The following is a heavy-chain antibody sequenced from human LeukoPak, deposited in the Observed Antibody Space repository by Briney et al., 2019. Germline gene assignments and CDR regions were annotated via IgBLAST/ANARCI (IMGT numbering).Heavy chain of an antibody. CDR1: GSSFTSNG. J-gene: IGHJ4*02. CDR2: ISANNGNT. Sequence: ASVTVSCKASGSSFTSNGFSWMRQAPGQGLGRVGWISANNGNTNYKQKLKGTVTMTTDTSTSTAYMELRSLRSDDTAVYYCARTAAIAAAGPIDYWGQGTLVTVSS. D-gene: IGHD6-13*01. CDR3: ARTAAIAAAGPIDY. V-gene: IGHV1-18*01.